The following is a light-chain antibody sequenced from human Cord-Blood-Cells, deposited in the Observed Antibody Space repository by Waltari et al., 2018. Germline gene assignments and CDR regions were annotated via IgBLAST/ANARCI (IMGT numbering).Light chain of an antibody. V-gene: IGLV3-1*01. J-gene: IGLJ2*01. CDR2: QDS. CDR3: QAWDSSTAV. CDR1: KLGDKY. Sequence: SYELTQPPSVSVSPGQTASITCSGDKLGDKYACWYQQKPCQSPVLVIYQDSKRPSGIPGRFSGSTSGNTAPLTISGTQAMDEADYYCQAWDSSTAVFGGGTKLTVL.